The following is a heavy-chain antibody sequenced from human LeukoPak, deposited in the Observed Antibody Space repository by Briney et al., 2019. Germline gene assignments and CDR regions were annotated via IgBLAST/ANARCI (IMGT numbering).Heavy chain of an antibody. V-gene: IGHV4-59*01. J-gene: IGHJ4*02. Sequence: SETLSLTCTVSGGSISSYYWSWIRQPPGKGLEWIGYIYYSGSTSYNPSLKSRVTMSVDASKNQFSLKLGSVIAADTAVYYCARTVAGYYFDYWGQGTLVTVSS. CDR1: GGSISSYY. D-gene: IGHD6-19*01. CDR3: ARTVAGYYFDY. CDR2: IYYSGST.